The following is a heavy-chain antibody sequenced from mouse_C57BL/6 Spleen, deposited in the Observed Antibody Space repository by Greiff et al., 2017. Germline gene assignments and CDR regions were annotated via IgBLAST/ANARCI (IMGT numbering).Heavy chain of an antibody. CDR1: GYAFSSSW. Sequence: VQLQQSGPELVKPGASVKISCKASGYAFSSSWMNWVKQRPGKGLERIGRIYPGDGDTNYNGKFKGKATLTADKSSSTAYMQLSGLTSEDSAVYFCARGGLRDYYAMDDWGQGTSVTVSS. CDR3: ARGGLRDYYAMDD. D-gene: IGHD2-4*01. V-gene: IGHV1-82*01. J-gene: IGHJ4*01. CDR2: IYPGDGDT.